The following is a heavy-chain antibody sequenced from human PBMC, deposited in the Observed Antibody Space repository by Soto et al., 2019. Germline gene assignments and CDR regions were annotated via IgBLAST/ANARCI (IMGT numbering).Heavy chain of an antibody. V-gene: IGHV4-39*01. CDR2: IYYGGNT. Sequence: QLQLQESGPGLVKPSETLSLSCTVSGGSISSSGYYWGWIRQPPGKGLEWIGTIYYGGNTYYNPSLKSRVAIFVDTSKNQFSLNLNSVTAADTAVYYCVRHRTLVPAAIFWGQGTLVTVSS. CDR3: VRHRTLVPAAIF. J-gene: IGHJ4*02. CDR1: GGSISSSGYY. D-gene: IGHD2-2*02.